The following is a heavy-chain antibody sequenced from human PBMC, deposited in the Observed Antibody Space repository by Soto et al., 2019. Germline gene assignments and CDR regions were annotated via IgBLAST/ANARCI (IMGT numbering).Heavy chain of an antibody. J-gene: IGHJ4*02. Sequence: QVQLVQSGAEVKRPGSSVKVSCKASGDTFAFHSINWVRQAPGLGLEWMGRINPILSMSNYAQRFQGRVTMTADKSKSTADMVRSRLRSEDTAIYYCATSYGSGYRAFDYWGQGALVTVSS. D-gene: IGHD3-10*01. CDR3: ATSYGSGYRAFDY. CDR2: INPILSMS. CDR1: GDTFAFHS. V-gene: IGHV1-69*02.